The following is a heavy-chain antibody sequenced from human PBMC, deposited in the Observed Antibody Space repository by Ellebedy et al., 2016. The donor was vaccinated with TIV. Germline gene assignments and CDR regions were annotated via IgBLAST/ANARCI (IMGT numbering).Heavy chain of an antibody. J-gene: IGHJ4*02. CDR2: IIPIFGTA. V-gene: IGHV1-69*06. Sequence: SVKVSXXASGYTFTSYGISWVRQAPGQGLEWMGGIIPIFGTANYAQKFQGRVTITADKSTSTAYMELSSLRSEDTAVYYCARDVVAAAEDYWGQGTLVTVSS. D-gene: IGHD6-13*01. CDR1: GYTFTSYG. CDR3: ARDVVAAAEDY.